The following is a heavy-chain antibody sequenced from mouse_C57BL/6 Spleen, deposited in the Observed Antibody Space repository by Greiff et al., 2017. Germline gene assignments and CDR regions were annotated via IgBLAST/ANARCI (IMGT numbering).Heavy chain of an antibody. J-gene: IGHJ4*01. Sequence: QVQLQQPGAELVKPGASVKMSCKASGYTFTSYWITWVKQRPGQGLEWIGDIYPGSGSTNYNEKFKSKATLTVDTSSGTAYMQLSSLASEDSAVYYCARSGYDGGMDYWGQGTSVTVSS. CDR3: ARSGYDGGMDY. V-gene: IGHV1-55*01. CDR1: GYTFTSYW. CDR2: IYPGSGST. D-gene: IGHD2-3*01.